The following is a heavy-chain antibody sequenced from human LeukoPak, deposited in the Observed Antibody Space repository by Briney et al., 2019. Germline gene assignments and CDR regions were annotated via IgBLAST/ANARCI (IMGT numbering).Heavy chain of an antibody. Sequence: SETLSLTCTVSGVAINSVTYSWAWIRQPPGKGLEWIVYISYSETTTYNPSLKSRVAISIDTSKNQFSLKLSSVTAADTAVYYCARRGFGNGDYSFDYWGQGALVTVSS. CDR1: GVAINSVTYS. CDR2: ISYSETT. V-gene: IGHV4-39*01. CDR3: ARRGFGNGDYSFDY. J-gene: IGHJ4*02. D-gene: IGHD4-17*01.